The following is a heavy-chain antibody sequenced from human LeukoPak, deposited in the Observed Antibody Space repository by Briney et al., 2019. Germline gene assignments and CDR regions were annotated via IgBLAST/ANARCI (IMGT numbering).Heavy chain of an antibody. D-gene: IGHD2-15*01. CDR2: TYYRSKWYN. V-gene: IGHV6-1*01. J-gene: IGHJ3*02. CDR3: AREVVAGDDAFDI. Sequence: SQTLSLTCAISGDSVSSNSAAWNWIRQSPSXXLEWXGRTYYRSKWYNDYALSIESRITINPDTSKNQFSLQLNSVTPEDTAVYYCAREVVAGDDAFDIWGQGTMVTVSS. CDR1: GDSVSSNSAA.